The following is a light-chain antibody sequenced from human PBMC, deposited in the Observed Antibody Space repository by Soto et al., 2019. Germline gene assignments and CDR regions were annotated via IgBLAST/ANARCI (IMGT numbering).Light chain of an antibody. V-gene: IGKV1-5*01. CDR3: QQYNSYPPWT. CDR2: DAS. Sequence: DIQMTQSPSTLSASVGDRVTITCRASQSISSWLAWYQQKPWKAPKLLIYDASSLESGVPSRFSGSGSGTEFTPTISSLQPDDFATYYCQQYNSYPPWTFGQGTKLDIK. J-gene: IGKJ1*01. CDR1: QSISSW.